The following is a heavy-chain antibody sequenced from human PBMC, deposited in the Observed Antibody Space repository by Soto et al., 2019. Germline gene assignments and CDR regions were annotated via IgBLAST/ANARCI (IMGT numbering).Heavy chain of an antibody. CDR2: FHYSGST. D-gene: IGHD3-16*01. J-gene: IGHJ4*02. V-gene: IGHV4-39*01. CDR1: GGSISSRDSY. Sequence: SETLSLTCTVSGGSISSRDSYWGWIRQPPGKGLEWIGSFHYSGSTYYNPSLKSRVTISVDTSKNQLSPRVTSVTAADTAVYYCARGFGRSHFDYWGQGTLVTVSS. CDR3: ARGFGRSHFDY.